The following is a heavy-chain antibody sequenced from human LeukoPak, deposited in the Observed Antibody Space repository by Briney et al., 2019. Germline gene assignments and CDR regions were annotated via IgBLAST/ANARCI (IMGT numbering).Heavy chain of an antibody. CDR3: ARLLLSLRPGVPTDY. V-gene: IGHV1-2*02. D-gene: IGHD7-27*01. Sequence: ASVKVSCKASGYTFTGYYMHWVPQAPGQGLEWMGWINPNSGGTTYAQNFQGRVPITRAPSISTAYMDLSRLRSDDTAVYYCARLLLSLRPGVPTDYWGQGTLVTVSS. J-gene: IGHJ4*02. CDR2: INPNSGGT. CDR1: GYTFTGYY.